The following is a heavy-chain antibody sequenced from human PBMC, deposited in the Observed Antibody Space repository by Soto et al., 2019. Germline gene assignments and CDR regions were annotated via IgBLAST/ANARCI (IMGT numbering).Heavy chain of an antibody. D-gene: IGHD6-19*01. V-gene: IGHV3-21*06. CDR3: ATARAQWLEGSRADY. CDR1: GFIFGTYT. Sequence: GGSLRLSCAASGFIFGTYTMNWVSQAPGRGLEWVSSISNSGTYVTYADTVKGRFTISRDNDKNSLFLQMNSLRADDTAVYYCATARAQWLEGSRADYWGQGTLATVSS. J-gene: IGHJ4*02. CDR2: ISNSGTYV.